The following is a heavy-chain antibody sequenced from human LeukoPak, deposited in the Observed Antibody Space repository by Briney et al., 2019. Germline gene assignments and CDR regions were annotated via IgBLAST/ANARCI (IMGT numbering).Heavy chain of an antibody. Sequence: GGSLRLSCAASGFTVGNNYMSWVRQAPGKGLEWVSFLYSGGSTYYADSVKGRFTVSRHNSRNTVFLEMNSLRPEDTAVYYCARTKFGGSPYFDYWGQGTLVTVAS. J-gene: IGHJ4*02. CDR2: LYSGGST. CDR3: ARTKFGGSPYFDY. V-gene: IGHV3-53*04. CDR1: GFTVGNNY. D-gene: IGHD3-10*01.